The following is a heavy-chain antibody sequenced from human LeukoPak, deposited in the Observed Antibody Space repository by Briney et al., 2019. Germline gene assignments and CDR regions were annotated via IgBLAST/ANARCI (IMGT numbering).Heavy chain of an antibody. V-gene: IGHV1-8*01. CDR1: GYTLTSYD. Sequence: GASVKVSCKASGYTLTSYDINWVRQATGQGLEWMGWMNPNSGNTGYAQKFQGRVTMTRNTSISTAYMELSSLRSEDTAVYYCARKDRQQSSLPWFDPWGQGTLVTVSS. J-gene: IGHJ5*02. D-gene: IGHD6-13*01. CDR2: MNPNSGNT. CDR3: ARKDRQQSSLPWFDP.